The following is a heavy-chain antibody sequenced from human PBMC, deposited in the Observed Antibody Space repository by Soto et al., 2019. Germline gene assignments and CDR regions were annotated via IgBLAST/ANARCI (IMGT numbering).Heavy chain of an antibody. CDR1: GGTFSTYP. D-gene: IGHD3-22*01. Sequence: QVQLVQSGAEVKKPGSSVKVSCKPSGGTFSTYPISWVRQAPGQGLEWMGGIIPMFGTANYAQRFQGRVTITADKSTSTVYMELRSLRSDDTAVYYCAREEIAIVDWGQGTLVTVSS. CDR2: IIPMFGTA. J-gene: IGHJ4*02. CDR3: AREEIAIVD. V-gene: IGHV1-69*06.